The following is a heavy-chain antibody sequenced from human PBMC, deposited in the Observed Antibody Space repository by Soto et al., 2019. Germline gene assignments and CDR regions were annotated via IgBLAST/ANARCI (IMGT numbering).Heavy chain of an antibody. J-gene: IGHJ3*02. Sequence: SETLSLTCAVSGGSISSGGYSWSWIRQPPGKGLEWIGYIYYSGSTNYNPSLKSRVTIPVDTSKNQFSLKLSSVTAADTAVYYCARRYSSAFDIWGQGTMVTVSS. CDR2: IYYSGST. V-gene: IGHV4-61*08. D-gene: IGHD6-13*01. CDR1: GGSISSGGYS. CDR3: ARRYSSAFDI.